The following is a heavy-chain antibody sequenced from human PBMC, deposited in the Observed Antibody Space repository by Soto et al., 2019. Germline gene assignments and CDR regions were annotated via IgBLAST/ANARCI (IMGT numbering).Heavy chain of an antibody. D-gene: IGHD2-2*01. CDR3: ATAVPLDY. Sequence: EVQLVESGGGLVQPGGSLRLSCAASGFTFRSYWMHWVRQGPGTGLVWVSRINSDGSSTYYANSVKGRFTISRDNAKNTLYLKMNSLSTEDTAVYYCATAVPLDYWGQGTLVTVSS. CDR1: GFTFRSYW. V-gene: IGHV3-74*01. CDR2: INSDGSST. J-gene: IGHJ4*02.